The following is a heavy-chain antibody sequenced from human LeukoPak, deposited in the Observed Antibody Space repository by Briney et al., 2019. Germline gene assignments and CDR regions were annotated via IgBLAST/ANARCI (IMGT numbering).Heavy chain of an antibody. CDR1: GYTFTSYD. Sequence: ASVKVSCKASGYTFTSYDINWVRQATGQGLEWMGWMNPNSGNTGYAQKFQGRVTMTRNTSISTAYMELSSLRSEDTAVCYCARSLTSRLGAFDIWGQGTMVTVSS. D-gene: IGHD3-9*01. J-gene: IGHJ3*02. V-gene: IGHV1-8*01. CDR2: MNPNSGNT. CDR3: ARSLTSRLGAFDI.